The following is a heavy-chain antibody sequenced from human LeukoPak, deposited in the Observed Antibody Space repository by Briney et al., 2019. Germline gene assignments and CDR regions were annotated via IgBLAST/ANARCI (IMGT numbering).Heavy chain of an antibody. CDR1: GYTFTGYY. CDR2: INPNSGGT. Sequence: GASVKVSCKASGYTFTGYYMHWVRQAPGQGLEWMGWINPNSGGTNYAQKFQGRVTMTRDTSISTAYMELSRLRSDDTAVYYCATLMPLYSSGWYSGDAFDTWGQGTMVTVSS. J-gene: IGHJ3*02. V-gene: IGHV1-2*02. CDR3: ATLMPLYSSGWYSGDAFDT. D-gene: IGHD6-19*01.